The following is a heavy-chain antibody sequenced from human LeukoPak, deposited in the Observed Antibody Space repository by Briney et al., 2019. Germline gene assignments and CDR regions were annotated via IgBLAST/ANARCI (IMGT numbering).Heavy chain of an antibody. Sequence: GGSLRLSCAASGFTFSSYDMHWVRQATGKGLEWVPAIGTAGDTYYPGSVKGRFTISRENAKNSLYLQMNSLRAGDTAVYYCARASHYYDSSGYFVGYFDYWGQGTLVTVSS. CDR3: ARASHYYDSSGYFVGYFDY. CDR1: GFTFSSYD. CDR2: IGTAGDT. J-gene: IGHJ4*02. V-gene: IGHV3-13*01. D-gene: IGHD3-22*01.